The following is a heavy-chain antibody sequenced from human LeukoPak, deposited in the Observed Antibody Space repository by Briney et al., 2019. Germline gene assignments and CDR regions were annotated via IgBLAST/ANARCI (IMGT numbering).Heavy chain of an antibody. Sequence: GGSLRLSCAASGFTFSSYAMSWVRQAPGKGLEWVSAISGSGGSTYYADSVKGRFTISRDNSKNTLYLQMNSLIAEDTAVYYCAKDQHETGWQLWLLNAFDIWGQGTMVTVSS. V-gene: IGHV3-23*01. CDR3: AKDQHETGWQLWLLNAFDI. CDR2: ISGSGGST. D-gene: IGHD5-18*01. J-gene: IGHJ3*02. CDR1: GFTFSSYA.